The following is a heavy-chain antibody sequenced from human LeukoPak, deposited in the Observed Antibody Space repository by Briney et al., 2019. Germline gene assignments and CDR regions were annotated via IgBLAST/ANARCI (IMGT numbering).Heavy chain of an antibody. CDR1: GGTFSSYA. V-gene: IGHV1-69*05. CDR3: ARSPDLTQTGTTFDY. CDR2: IIPIFGTA. J-gene: IGHJ4*02. D-gene: IGHD1-7*01. Sequence: SVKNSCKASGGTFSSYAISWVRQAPGQGLEWMGGIIPIFGTANYAQKFQGRVTITTDESTSTAYMELSSLRSEDTAVYYCARSPDLTQTGTTFDYWGQGTLVTVSS.